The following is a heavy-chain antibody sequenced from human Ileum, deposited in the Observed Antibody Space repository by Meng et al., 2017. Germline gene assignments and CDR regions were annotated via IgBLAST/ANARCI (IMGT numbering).Heavy chain of an antibody. CDR1: GGAVSTSDYQ. CDR2: AGT. D-gene: IGHD7-27*01. Sequence: QLQLQGSGPGLARPSETLSLICTVSGGAVSTSDYQWGWIRQPPGKGLEWIGYAGTNYNPSLKSRVTISVDTSKRQFSLKLTSVTAADTAVYYCARDHWGSLDYWGQGILVTVSS. CDR3: ARDHWGSLDY. V-gene: IGHV4-61*08. J-gene: IGHJ4*02.